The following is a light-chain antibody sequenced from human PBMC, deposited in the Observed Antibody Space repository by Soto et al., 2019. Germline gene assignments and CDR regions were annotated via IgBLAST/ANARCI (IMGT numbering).Light chain of an antibody. J-gene: IGLJ1*01. CDR3: QAWDSSTHYV. V-gene: IGLV3-1*01. Sequence: SYELTQPPSVSVSPGQTASITCSGDKLGDKYACWYQQKPGQSPVLVIYQDTKRPSGIPERFSGSNSGNTATLTISGTQAMDEGDYYCQAWDSSTHYVFGPGTKLTVL. CDR2: QDT. CDR1: KLGDKY.